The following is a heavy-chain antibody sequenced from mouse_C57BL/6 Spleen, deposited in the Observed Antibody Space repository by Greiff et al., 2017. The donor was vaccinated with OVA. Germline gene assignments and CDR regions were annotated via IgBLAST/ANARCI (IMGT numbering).Heavy chain of an antibody. D-gene: IGHD1-1*01. CDR3: ARSGYYCGSSVISSMDY. CDR2: IYPGSGST. CDR1: GYTFTSYW. V-gene: IGHV1-55*01. J-gene: IGHJ4*01. Sequence: VQLQQPGAELVKPGASVKMSCKASGYTFTSYWITWVKQRPGQGLEWIGDIYPGSGSTNYNEKFKSKATLTVDTSSSTAYMQLSSLTSEDSAVYYCARSGYYCGSSVISSMDYWGQGTSVTVSS.